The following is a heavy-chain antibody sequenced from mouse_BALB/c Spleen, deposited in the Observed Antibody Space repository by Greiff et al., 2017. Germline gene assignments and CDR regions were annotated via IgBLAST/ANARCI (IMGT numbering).Heavy chain of an antibody. V-gene: IGHV4-1*02. CDR3: ARLALYYGSSYWYFDV. CDR2: INPDSSTI. J-gene: IGHJ1*01. CDR1: GFDFSRYW. Sequence: EVKLLESGGGLVQPGGSLKLSCAASGFDFSRYWMSWVRQAPGKGLEWIGEINPDSSTINYTPSLKDKFIISGDNAKNTLYLQMSKVRSEDTALYYCARLALYYGSSYWYFDVWGAGTTVTVSS. D-gene: IGHD1-1*01.